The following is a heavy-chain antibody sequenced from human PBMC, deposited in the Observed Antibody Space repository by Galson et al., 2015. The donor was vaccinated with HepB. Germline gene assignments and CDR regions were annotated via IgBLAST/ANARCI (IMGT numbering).Heavy chain of an antibody. CDR3: ARAITSGNYQDAFDI. D-gene: IGHD1-26*01. V-gene: IGHV4-39*07. CDR2: IYYSRNT. CDR1: DGSINNSSYY. J-gene: IGHJ3*02. Sequence: SETLSLTCAVSDGSINNSSYYWGWIRQPPGKGLEWIGNIYYSRNTYYNPSLKSRVTISVDTSKNQFSLKLSSVTAADTAVYYCARAITSGNYQDAFDIWGQGTMVTVSS.